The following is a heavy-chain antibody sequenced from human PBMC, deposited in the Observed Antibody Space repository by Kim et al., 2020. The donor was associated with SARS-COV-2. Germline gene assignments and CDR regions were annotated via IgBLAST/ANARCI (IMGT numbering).Heavy chain of an antibody. D-gene: IGHD3-10*01. J-gene: IGHJ6*02. Sequence: GESLKISCKGSGYSFTSYWIGWVRQMPGKGLEWMGIIYPGDSDTRYSPSFQGQVTISADKSISTAYLQWSSLKASDTAMYYCARHGGSLYGWGGLLTKVPYGMDVWGQGTTVTVSS. CDR2: IYPGDSDT. CDR1: GYSFTSYW. CDR3: ARHGGSLYGWGGLLTKVPYGMDV. V-gene: IGHV5-51*01.